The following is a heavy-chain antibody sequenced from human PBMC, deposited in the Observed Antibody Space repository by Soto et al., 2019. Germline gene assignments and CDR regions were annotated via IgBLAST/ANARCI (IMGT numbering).Heavy chain of an antibody. CDR1: GGIFNDYA. D-gene: IGHD1-1*01. Sequence: AGGSLSLSCGVSGGIFNDYAMSWVRQAPGKGLEWVSGISGSGGSTYYAASVKGRFTISRDNSNNTLFLQMSGLRADDAAVYYCAKRKWHYTGSAFDSWVKGTRVTVS. V-gene: IGHV3-23*01. CDR3: AKRKWHYTGSAFDS. J-gene: IGHJ3*02. CDR2: ISGSGGST.